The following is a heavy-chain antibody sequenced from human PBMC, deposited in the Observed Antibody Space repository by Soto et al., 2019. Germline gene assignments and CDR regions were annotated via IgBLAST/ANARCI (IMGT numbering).Heavy chain of an antibody. J-gene: IGHJ4*02. Sequence: GGSLRLSCAASGFTFYDYAMHWVRQAPGKGLEWVAGISWNSGTIGHADSVKGRFTISRDNAKNSLYLQMNSLRAEDTALYYCAKDRLVSSGGSCYDYWGQGTLVTVSS. CDR2: ISWNSGTI. CDR1: GFTFYDYA. D-gene: IGHD2-15*01. CDR3: AKDRLVSSGGSCYDY. V-gene: IGHV3-9*01.